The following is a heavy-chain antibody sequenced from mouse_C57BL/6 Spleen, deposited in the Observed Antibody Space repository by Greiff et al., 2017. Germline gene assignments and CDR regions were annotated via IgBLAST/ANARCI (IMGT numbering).Heavy chain of an antibody. CDR3: AREGVGSGYFFDY. CDR2: IYPGDGDT. J-gene: IGHJ2*01. D-gene: IGHD3-1*01. CDR1: GYAFSSSW. V-gene: IGHV1-82*01. Sequence: VQLQQSGPELVKPGASVKISCKASGYAFSSSWMNWVKQRPGKGLEWIGRIYPGDGDTNYNGKFKGKATLTEDKSSSTAYKQLSSLTSEDSEVYFCAREGVGSGYFFDYWGQGTTLTVSS.